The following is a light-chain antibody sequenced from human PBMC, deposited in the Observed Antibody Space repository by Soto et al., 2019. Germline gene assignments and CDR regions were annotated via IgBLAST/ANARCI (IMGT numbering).Light chain of an antibody. V-gene: IGKV1-39*01. CDR2: AAS. CDR1: QSISSY. CDR3: QQSYSTPPWT. Sequence: DIQMTQSPSSQSASVGDRVTITCRASQSISSYLNWYQQQPGKAPKLLIYAASSLQSGVPSRFSGSGSGTDFTLTISSLQPEDFATYYCQQSYSTPPWTFGQGTKVEIK. J-gene: IGKJ1*01.